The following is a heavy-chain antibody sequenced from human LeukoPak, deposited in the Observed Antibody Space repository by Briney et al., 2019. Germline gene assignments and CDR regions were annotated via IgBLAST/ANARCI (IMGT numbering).Heavy chain of an antibody. CDR1: GGSISTYY. CDR2: IYYSGST. J-gene: IGHJ5*02. V-gene: IGHV4-59*08. Sequence: SETLSLTCTVSGGSISTYYWSWIRQPPGKGLEWIGYIYYSGSTKYNPSLKSRVTISVDTSKNQSSLNLSSVTAADTAVYYCARHLGNWFDLWGQGALVIVSS. CDR3: ARHLGNWFDL.